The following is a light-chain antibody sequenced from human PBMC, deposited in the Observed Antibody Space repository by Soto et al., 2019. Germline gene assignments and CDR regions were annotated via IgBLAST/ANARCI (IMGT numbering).Light chain of an antibody. CDR2: GAS. V-gene: IGKV3-20*01. J-gene: IGKJ5*01. CDR1: QSVSSS. CDR3: QRYGSSPLIT. Sequence: EIVLAQSPATLSLSPGERATLSCRSSQSVSSSLAWYLQQPGQAPRLLIYGASSRATGIPDRFSGSGSGTDFTLTISRLEPEDFAVYFCQRYGSSPLITFGQGTRLEIK.